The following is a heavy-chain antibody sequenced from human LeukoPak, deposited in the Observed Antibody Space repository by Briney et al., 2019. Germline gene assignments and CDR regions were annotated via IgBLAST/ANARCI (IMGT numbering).Heavy chain of an antibody. CDR3: ARQARSGSY. J-gene: IGHJ4*02. Sequence: SETLSLTCTVSGDSITSSAFYWGWIRQAPGKGLEWIGNIFHGGNTHYNPSLKSRVSISVDRSKNQFSLKLSSVTAADTAVYYCARQARSGSYWGQGTLVTVSS. CDR1: GDSITSSAFY. D-gene: IGHD1-26*01. CDR2: IFHGGNT. V-gene: IGHV4-39*01.